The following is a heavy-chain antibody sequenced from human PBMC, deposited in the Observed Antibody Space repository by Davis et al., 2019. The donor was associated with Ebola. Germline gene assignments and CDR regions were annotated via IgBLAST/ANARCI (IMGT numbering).Heavy chain of an antibody. J-gene: IGHJ6*02. CDR3: ARGYGDYYYYGMDV. D-gene: IGHD4-17*01. V-gene: IGHV1-69*06. Sequence: AASVKVSCKASGGTFSSYAISWVRQAPGQGLEWMGGIIPIFGTANYAQKFQGRVTITADKSTSTAYMELSSLRSEDTAVYYCARGYGDYYYYGMDVWGQGTTVTVSS. CDR2: IIPIFGTA. CDR1: GGTFSSYA.